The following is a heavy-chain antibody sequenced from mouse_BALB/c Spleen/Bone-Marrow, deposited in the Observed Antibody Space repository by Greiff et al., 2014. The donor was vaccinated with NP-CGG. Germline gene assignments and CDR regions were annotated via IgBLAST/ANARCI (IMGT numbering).Heavy chain of an antibody. V-gene: IGHV1-14*01. Sequence: VQLQQPGPELVKPGASVKMSCKASGYTFTGYVMHWVKQKPGQGLEWIGYINPYNDGTKYNEKFKGKATLTSDKSSSTAYMELSSLTSEDSAVYYCAREGGLRRGDYYTMDYWGQGTSATVSS. CDR1: GYTFTGYV. CDR2: INPYNDGT. D-gene: IGHD2-4*01. CDR3: AREGGLRRGDYYTMDY. J-gene: IGHJ4*01.